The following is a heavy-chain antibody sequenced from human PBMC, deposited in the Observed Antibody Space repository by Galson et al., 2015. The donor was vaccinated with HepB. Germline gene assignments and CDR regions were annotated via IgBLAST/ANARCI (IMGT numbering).Heavy chain of an antibody. CDR3: ARGNYYGSGIPLGY. CDR2: IWYDGSNK. J-gene: IGHJ4*02. D-gene: IGHD3-10*01. V-gene: IGHV3-33*08. CDR1: GFTFSSYG. Sequence: SLRLSCAASGFTFSSYGMHWVRQAPGKGLEWVAVIWYDGSNKYYADSVKGRFTISRDNSKNTLYLQMNSLRAEDTAVYYCARGNYYGSGIPLGYWGQGTLVTVSS.